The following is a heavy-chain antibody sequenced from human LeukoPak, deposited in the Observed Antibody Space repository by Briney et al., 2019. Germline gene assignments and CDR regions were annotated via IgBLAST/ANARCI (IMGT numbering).Heavy chain of an antibody. CDR3: AKSLGVGGYTRYKGFDQ. CDR2: IRGSDGSS. CDR1: GFTFNSFA. V-gene: IGHV3-23*01. D-gene: IGHD3-16*02. J-gene: IGHJ4*02. Sequence: GGSLRLSCAASGFTFNSFAMNGVREAPGKGVEGVSSIRGSDGSSHYADFVKRRFTISRDNSKNTLHLQMNSLTAEDTAVYYCAKSLGVGGYTRYKGFDQWGQGTLVTVSS.